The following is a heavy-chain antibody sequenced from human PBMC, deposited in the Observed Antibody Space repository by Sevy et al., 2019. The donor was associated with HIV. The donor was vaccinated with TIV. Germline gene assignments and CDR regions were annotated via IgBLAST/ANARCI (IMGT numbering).Heavy chain of an antibody. J-gene: IGHJ4*02. V-gene: IGHV3-30-3*01. D-gene: IGHD3-22*01. CDR2: ISYDGSNK. CDR3: ARDQGVTMTVVVTYYFDY. CDR1: GFTFSSYA. Sequence: GGSLRLSCAASGFTFSSYAMHWVRQAPGKGLEWVAVISYDGSNKYYADSVKGRFTISRDNSKNTLYLQMNSLRAEDTAVYYCARDQGVTMTVVVTYYFDYWGQRTLVTVSS.